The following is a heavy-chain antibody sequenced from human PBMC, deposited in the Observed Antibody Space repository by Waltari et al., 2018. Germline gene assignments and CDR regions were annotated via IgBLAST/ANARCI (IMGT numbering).Heavy chain of an antibody. Sequence: EEQLVESGGGLVQPGDSLRLSCAVSGFTFSSYWMNWVRQAPGKGPLWVSRISSDARDTTYADSVKGLFTISRDNAKNTLYLQMNRLRAEDTAVYFCARVSRRTYRSPVPGRHYYYGMDVWGQGTTVTVSS. J-gene: IGHJ6*02. CDR2: ISSDARDT. CDR3: ARVSRRTYRSPVPGRHYYYGMDV. D-gene: IGHD1-1*01. CDR1: GFTFSSYW. V-gene: IGHV3-74*03.